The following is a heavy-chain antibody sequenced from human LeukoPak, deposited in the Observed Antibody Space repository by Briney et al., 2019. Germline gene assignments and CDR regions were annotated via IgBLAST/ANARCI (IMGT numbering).Heavy chain of an antibody. D-gene: IGHD2-2*01. J-gene: IGHJ6*02. CDR1: GFTFSDYY. V-gene: IGHV3-11*01. CDR2: ISSSGSTI. Sequence: GGSLRLSCAASGFTFSDYYMSWIRQAPGKGLEWVSYISSSGSTIYYADSVKGRFTISRDNAKNSLYLQMNSLRAEDTAVYYCARDTYCSSTSCYELGVPGGDYYYYGMDVWGQGTTVTVSS. CDR3: ARDTYCSSTSCYELGVPGGDYYYYGMDV.